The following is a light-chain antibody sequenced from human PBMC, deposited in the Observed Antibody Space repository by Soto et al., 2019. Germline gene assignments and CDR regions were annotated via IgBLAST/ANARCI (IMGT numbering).Light chain of an antibody. CDR3: SSYTTASDYA. V-gene: IGLV2-14*01. CDR1: PSDVGGFDY. Sequence: QSALTQPASVSGSPGQSISISCIGTPSDVGGFDYVSWYQQHPGKAPKLLIHGVSNRPSGVSSRFSGSKSGDTASLTISGLQPEDEADYYCSSYTTASDYAFGPGTKVTVL. CDR2: GVS. J-gene: IGLJ1*01.